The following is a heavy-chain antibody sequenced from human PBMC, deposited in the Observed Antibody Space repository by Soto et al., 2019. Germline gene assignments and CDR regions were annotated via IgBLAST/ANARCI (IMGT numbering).Heavy chain of an antibody. Sequence: SVKVSCKASGGTFSTYAISWVRQAPGQGLEWMGGIIPIFVAPNYARKFQGRVTIIADESSTTTYMELRSLRSEDTAVYYCARDGIRSSTYYNYGMDVWGQGTTVTVSS. CDR2: IIPIFVAP. D-gene: IGHD6-6*01. V-gene: IGHV1-69*13. CDR1: GGTFSTYA. CDR3: ARDGIRSSTYYNYGMDV. J-gene: IGHJ6*02.